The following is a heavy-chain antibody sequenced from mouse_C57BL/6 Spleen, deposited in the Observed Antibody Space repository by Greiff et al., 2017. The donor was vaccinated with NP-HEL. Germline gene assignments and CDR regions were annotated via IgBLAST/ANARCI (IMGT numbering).Heavy chain of an antibody. D-gene: IGHD1-1*01. CDR2: INPSTGGT. Sequence: VQLKESGPELVKPGASVKISCKASGYSFTGYYMNWVKQSPEKSLEWIGEINPSTGGTTSNQKFKAKATLTVDKSSSTAYMQLKSLTSEDSAVYYCARRDGTLDYWGQGTTLTVSS. V-gene: IGHV1-42*01. J-gene: IGHJ2*01. CDR3: ARRDGTLDY. CDR1: GYSFTGYY.